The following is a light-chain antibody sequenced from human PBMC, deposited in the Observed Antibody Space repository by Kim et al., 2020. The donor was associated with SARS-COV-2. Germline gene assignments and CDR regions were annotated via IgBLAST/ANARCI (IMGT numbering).Light chain of an antibody. V-gene: IGKV3-15*01. CDR3: QQYNNWPYT. Sequence: EKVMTQSPATLSVSPGERATLSCRASQSVSNNLAWYQQKPGQAPRLLIYGASTRATGIPARFSGSGSGTEFTLTISSLRSEDFAVYYCQQYNNWPYTFGQGTKLEI. CDR1: QSVSNN. J-gene: IGKJ2*01. CDR2: GAS.